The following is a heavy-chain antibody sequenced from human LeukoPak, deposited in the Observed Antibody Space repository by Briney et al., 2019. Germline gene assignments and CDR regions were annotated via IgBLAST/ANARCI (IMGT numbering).Heavy chain of an antibody. D-gene: IGHD5-24*01. J-gene: IGHJ4*02. V-gene: IGHV3-48*01. CDR2: IGSAI. CDR1: GFTFSSYA. Sequence: GGSLRLSCAASGFTFSSYAMHWVRQAPGKGLEWISYIGSAIYYADSVKGRFTISRDNAKNSLYLQMNSLRAEDTAVYYCARDRGDGYNSLDYWGQGTLVTVSS. CDR3: ARDRGDGYNSLDY.